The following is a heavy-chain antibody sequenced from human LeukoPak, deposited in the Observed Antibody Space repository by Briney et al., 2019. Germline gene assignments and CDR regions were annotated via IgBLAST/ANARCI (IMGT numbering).Heavy chain of an antibody. V-gene: IGHV4-34*01. CDR2: INHRGGT. Sequence: SETLSLTCAVYGVSFSDYYWSWIRQPPGKGLEWIGGINHRGGTNYNQSLKSRVTISVDTSKNQFSLKLSSVTAADTAVYYCATRIAVAGNRLRYYYGMDVWGKGTTVTVSS. D-gene: IGHD6-19*01. J-gene: IGHJ6*04. CDR1: GVSFSDYY. CDR3: ATRIAVAGNRLRYYYGMDV.